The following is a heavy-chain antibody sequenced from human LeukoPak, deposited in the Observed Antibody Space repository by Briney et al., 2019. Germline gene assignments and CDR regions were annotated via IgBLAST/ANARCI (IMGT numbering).Heavy chain of an antibody. V-gene: IGHV4-39*01. CDR1: GGSISSSSYY. CDR2: IYYSGST. J-gene: IGHJ4*02. CDR3: ARGSYYYYYDSSGYEGTGFDY. D-gene: IGHD3-22*01. Sequence: SETLSLTCTVSGGSISSSSYYWGWIRQPPGKGLEWIGSIYYSGSTYYNPSLKSRVTISVDTSKNQFSLKLSSVTAADTAVYYCARGSYYYYYDSSGYEGTGFDYWGQGTLVTVSS.